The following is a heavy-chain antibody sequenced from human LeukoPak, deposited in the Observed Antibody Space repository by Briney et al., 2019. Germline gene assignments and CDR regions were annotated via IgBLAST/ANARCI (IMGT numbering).Heavy chain of an antibody. D-gene: IGHD2-21*02. CDR1: GFTFSSYA. V-gene: IGHV3-30-3*01. CDR3: ARVFSPSSSGGDLDY. Sequence: GGSLRLSCAASGFTFSSYAMHWVRQAPGKGLEWVAVISYDGSNKYYADSVKGQFTISRDNSKNTLYLQMNSLRAEDTAVYYCARVFSPSSSGGDLDYWGQGTLVTVSS. CDR2: ISYDGSNK. J-gene: IGHJ4*02.